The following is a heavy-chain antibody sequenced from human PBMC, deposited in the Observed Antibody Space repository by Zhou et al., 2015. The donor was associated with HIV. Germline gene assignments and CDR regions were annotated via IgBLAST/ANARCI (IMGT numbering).Heavy chain of an antibody. J-gene: IGHJ6*02. Sequence: QVQLVQSGAEVKKPGSSVKVSCKASGGTFSSYAISWVRQAPGQGLEWMGGIIPIFGTANYAQKFQGRVTITADKSTSTAYMELSSLRSEDTAVYYCARDRRWGSGGGYSKYYYYGMDVWGQGTTVTVSS. CDR1: GGTFSSYA. V-gene: IGHV1-69*06. CDR2: IIPIFGTA. D-gene: IGHD4-23*01. CDR3: ARDRRWGSGGGYSKYYYYGMDV.